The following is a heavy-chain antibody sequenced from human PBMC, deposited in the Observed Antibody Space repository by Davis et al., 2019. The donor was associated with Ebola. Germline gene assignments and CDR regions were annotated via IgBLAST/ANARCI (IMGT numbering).Heavy chain of an antibody. D-gene: IGHD4-17*01. CDR1: AITFSSYA. J-gene: IGHJ6*04. Sequence: GGSLRLSCADSAITFSSYAMTWVRQAPGKGLEWVAVISYDGSNKYYADSVKGRFTISRDNSKNTLYLQMNSLRAEDTAVYYCAKDWGPYYGDEMIYYYYGMDVWGKGTTVTVSS. CDR2: ISYDGSNK. CDR3: AKDWGPYYGDEMIYYYYGMDV. V-gene: IGHV3-30*18.